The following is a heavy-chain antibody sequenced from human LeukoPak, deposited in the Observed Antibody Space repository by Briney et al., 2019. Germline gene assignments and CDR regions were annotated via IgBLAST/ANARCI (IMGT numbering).Heavy chain of an antibody. V-gene: IGHV3-23*01. D-gene: IGHD6-19*01. CDR3: AKSSRRGYSSGWYYYGMDV. J-gene: IGHJ6*02. CDR2: ISGSGGST. CDR1: GFTFSSYA. Sequence: GGSLRLSCAASGFTFSSYAMSWVRQAPGKGLEWVSAISGSGGSTYYADSVKGRFTISGDNSKNTLYLQMNSLRAEDTAVYYCAKSSRRGYSSGWYYYGMDVWGQGTTVTVSS.